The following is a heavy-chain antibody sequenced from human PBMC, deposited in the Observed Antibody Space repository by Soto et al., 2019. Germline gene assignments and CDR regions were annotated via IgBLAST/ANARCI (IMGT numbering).Heavy chain of an antibody. V-gene: IGHV4-30-4*01. CDR3: ARGRYSYGPYFDY. J-gene: IGHJ4*02. Sequence: SETLSLTCTVSGGSISSGDYFWTWIRQPPGTGLELIGYIFYNGRTSYNPSLKSRVSISVDTSKTRFSLKLSSVTAADTAVYYCARGRYSYGPYFDYWGQGTLVTVSS. CDR1: GGSISSGDYF. D-gene: IGHD1-26*01. CDR2: IFYNGRT.